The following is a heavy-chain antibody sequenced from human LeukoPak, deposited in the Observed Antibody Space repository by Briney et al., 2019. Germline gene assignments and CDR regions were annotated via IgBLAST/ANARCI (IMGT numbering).Heavy chain of an antibody. CDR1: GGSISSYY. D-gene: IGHD2-2*01. V-gene: IGHV4-59*06. J-gene: IGHJ6*02. CDR2: IYYSGST. CDR3: ARDRGCSSTSCYYYYYYGMDV. Sequence: SETLSLTCTVSGGSISSYYWSWIRQHPGKGLEWIGYIYYSGSTYYNPSLKSRVTISVDTSKNQFSLKLSPVTAADTAVYYCARDRGCSSTSCYYYYYYGMDVWGQGTTVTVSS.